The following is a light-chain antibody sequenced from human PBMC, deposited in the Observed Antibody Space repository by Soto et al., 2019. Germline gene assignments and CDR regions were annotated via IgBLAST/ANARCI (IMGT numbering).Light chain of an antibody. CDR2: ATS. Sequence: DIQMTQSPSSLFASVGDRVTITCRASQSISSYLNWYQQKPGKAPNFLIYATSNLQSGVPSRFSGSGSGTEFTLTISSLQPEDFATYYCQQSYSTLAFGPGTKVDIK. V-gene: IGKV1-39*01. CDR1: QSISSY. CDR3: QQSYSTLA. J-gene: IGKJ3*01.